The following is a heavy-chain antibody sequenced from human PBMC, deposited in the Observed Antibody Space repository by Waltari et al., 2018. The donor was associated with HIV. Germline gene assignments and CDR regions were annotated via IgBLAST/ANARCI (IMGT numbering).Heavy chain of an antibody. V-gene: IGHV3-30*04. D-gene: IGHD4-4*01. CDR2: ISYDGSNK. Sequence: QVQLVESGGGVVQPGRSLRLSCAAAGFTFSSYAMHWVRHAPGKGLEWVAVISYDGSNKYYADSVKGRFTISRDNSKNTLYLQMNSLRAEDTAVYYCAGTVPNYYYYGMDVWGQGTTVTVSS. CDR3: AGTVPNYYYYGMDV. CDR1: GFTFSSYA. J-gene: IGHJ6*02.